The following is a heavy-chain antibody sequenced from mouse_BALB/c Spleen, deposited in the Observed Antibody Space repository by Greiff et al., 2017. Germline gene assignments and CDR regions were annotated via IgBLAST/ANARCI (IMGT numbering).Heavy chain of an antibody. V-gene: IGHV1-9*01. Sequence: QVQLKQSGAELMKPGASVKISCKATGYTFSSYWIEWVKQRPGHGLEWIGEILPGSGSTNYNEKFKGKATFTADTSSNTAYMQLSSLTSEDSAVYYCARRGNPGAWFAYWGQGTLVTVSA. CDR2: ILPGSGST. CDR1: GYTFSSYW. D-gene: IGHD2-1*01. CDR3: ARRGNPGAWFAY. J-gene: IGHJ3*01.